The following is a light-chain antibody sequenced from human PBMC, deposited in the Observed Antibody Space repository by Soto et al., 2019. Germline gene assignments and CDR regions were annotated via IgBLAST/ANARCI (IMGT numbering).Light chain of an antibody. CDR1: QSVSSN. V-gene: IGKV3D-15*01. J-gene: IGKJ4*01. Sequence: EILVTQSPATLSVSPGEGATLSCRASQSVSSNLAWYQQKPGQAPRLLIYGASTRATGIPARLSGSGSGTEFTLTISSLQSEDFAVYYCQQYKNWPLTFGGGTKVEIK. CDR3: QQYKNWPLT. CDR2: GAS.